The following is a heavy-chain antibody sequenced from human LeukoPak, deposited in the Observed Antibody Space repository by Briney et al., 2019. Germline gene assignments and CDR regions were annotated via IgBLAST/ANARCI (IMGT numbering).Heavy chain of an antibody. V-gene: IGHV3-74*01. CDR1: GFTLSTYW. CDR2: INSDGSRT. CDR3: ARGSWSAADTSIDY. J-gene: IGHJ4*02. Sequence: GGSLRLSCAASGFTLSTYWMHWVRQGPGKGLVWVSCINSDGSRTTYADSVKGRFTISRDNAKNTLYLQMNTLRVEDTAVYYCARGSWSAADTSIDYWGQGTLVTVSS. D-gene: IGHD6-13*01.